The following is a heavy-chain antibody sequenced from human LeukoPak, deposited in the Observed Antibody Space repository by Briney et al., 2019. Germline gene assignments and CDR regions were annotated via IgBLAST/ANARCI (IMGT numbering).Heavy chain of an antibody. V-gene: IGHV4-59*10. J-gene: IGHJ6*04. CDR3: ARSMDV. Sequence: SETLSLTCAVYGGSFSGYYWSWIRQPAGKGLEWIGRIYTSGSTNYNPSLKSRVTISVDTSKNQFSLKLSSVTAADTAVYYCARSMDVWGKGTTVTVSS. CDR1: GGSFSGYY. CDR2: IYTSGST.